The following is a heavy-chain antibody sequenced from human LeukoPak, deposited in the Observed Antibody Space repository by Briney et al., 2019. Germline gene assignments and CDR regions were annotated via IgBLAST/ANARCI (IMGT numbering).Heavy chain of an antibody. CDR3: ATFRYYYDSSGYKY. CDR1: GYTLTELS. CDR2: FDPEDGET. V-gene: IGHV1-24*01. D-gene: IGHD3-22*01. Sequence: GASVKVSCKVSGYTLTELSMHWVRQAPGKGLEWMGGFDPEDGETIYAQKFQGRVTMTEDTSTDTAYMELSSLRSEATAVYYCATFRYYYDSSGYKYWGQGTLVTVSP. J-gene: IGHJ4*02.